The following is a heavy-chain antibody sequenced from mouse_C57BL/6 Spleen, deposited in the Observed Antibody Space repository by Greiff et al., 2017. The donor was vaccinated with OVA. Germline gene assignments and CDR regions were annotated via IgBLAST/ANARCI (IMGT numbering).Heavy chain of an antibody. CDR1: GYTFTSYW. V-gene: IGHV1-53*01. D-gene: IGHD2-2*01. J-gene: IGHJ3*01. CDR2: INPSNGGT. CDR3: ARDPRGYDGQAWFAY. Sequence: QVQLQQPGTELVKPGASVKLSCKASGYTFTSYWMHWVKQRPGQGLEWIGNINPSNGGTNYNEKFKSKATLTVDKSSSTAYMQLSSLTSEDSAVYYCARDPRGYDGQAWFAYWGQGTLVTVSA.